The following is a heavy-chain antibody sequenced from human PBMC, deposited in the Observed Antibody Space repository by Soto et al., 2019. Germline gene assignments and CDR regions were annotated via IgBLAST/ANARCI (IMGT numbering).Heavy chain of an antibody. Sequence: QVQLVQSGAEVKKPGASVKVSCKASGYTFDSYYIHWARQAPGQRLEWMGLINPDGGGTSYAQNLRGRVTMTRDTSTSTVYMELSSLRSEDTAMYYCARDPYCGGDCYHFDFWGQGTLVTVSS. CDR2: INPDGGGT. V-gene: IGHV1-46*02. J-gene: IGHJ4*02. CDR3: ARDPYCGGDCYHFDF. D-gene: IGHD2-21*02. CDR1: GYTFDSYY.